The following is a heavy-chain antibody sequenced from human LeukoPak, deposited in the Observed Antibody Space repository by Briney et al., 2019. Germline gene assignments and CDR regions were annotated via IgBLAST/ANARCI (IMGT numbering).Heavy chain of an antibody. D-gene: IGHD3-10*01. Sequence: GGSLRLSCASSGFTFSSYAMSWVRQAPGQGLEWVSGISGSGGRTYYAESVKGRITISRDNSKNTLYMQVESLRAEDTAVYYCAKDRGTMYPAHGMDVWGQGTTVTVSS. CDR2: ISGSGGRT. CDR3: AKDRGTMYPAHGMDV. CDR1: GFTFSSYA. J-gene: IGHJ6*02. V-gene: IGHV3-23*01.